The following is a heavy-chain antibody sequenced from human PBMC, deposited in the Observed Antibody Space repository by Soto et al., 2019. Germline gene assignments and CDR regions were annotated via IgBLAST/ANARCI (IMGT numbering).Heavy chain of an antibody. CDR1: GFTFSSYA. J-gene: IGHJ6*02. CDR3: ARDRIPTGMDV. V-gene: IGHV3-30*04. Sequence: GGSLRLSCAASGFTFSSYAMHWVRQAPGKGLEWVAVISYDGNNKFYEDSVKGRFTISRDNDQNILYLQMNSLRPEDTAVYYCARDRIPTGMDVWGQGTTVTVSS. CDR2: ISYDGNNK.